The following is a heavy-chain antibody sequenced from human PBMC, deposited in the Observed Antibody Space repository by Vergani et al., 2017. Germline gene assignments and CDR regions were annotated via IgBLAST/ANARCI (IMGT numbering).Heavy chain of an antibody. CDR2: ISWNSGSI. CDR1: GFTFDDYA. CDR3: AKDHYDFWSGYPNLSPFDL. J-gene: IGHJ2*01. D-gene: IGHD3-3*01. V-gene: IGHV3-9*01. Sequence: EVHLLESGGGLVQSGGSLRLSCAASGFTFDDYAMHWVRQAPGKGLEWVSGISWNSGSIGYADSVKGRFTISRDNAKNSLYLQMNSLRAEDTALYYCAKDHYDFWSGYPNLSPFDLWGRGTLVTVSS.